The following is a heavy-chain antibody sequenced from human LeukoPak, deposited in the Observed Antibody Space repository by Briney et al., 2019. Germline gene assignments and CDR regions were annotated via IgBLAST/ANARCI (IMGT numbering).Heavy chain of an antibody. J-gene: IGHJ4*02. CDR1: GYTFTSYY. CDR2: INPSGGST. Sequence: RGASVKVSCKASGYTFTSYYMHWVRQAPGQGLEWMGIINPSGGSTSYAQKFQGRVTMTKDTSTSTVYMELSSLRSEDTAVYYCARSGGSFDDDDQGSAYFDYWGQGTLVTVSS. CDR3: ARSGGSFDDDDQGSAYFDY. V-gene: IGHV1-46*01. D-gene: IGHD3-10*01.